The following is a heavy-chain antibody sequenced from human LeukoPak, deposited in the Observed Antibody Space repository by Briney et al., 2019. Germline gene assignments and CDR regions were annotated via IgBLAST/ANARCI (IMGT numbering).Heavy chain of an antibody. CDR3: ARRGRSRFPTTIAAAVSWFDP. J-gene: IGHJ5*02. D-gene: IGHD6-13*01. V-gene: IGHV4-39*07. CDR1: GGSISSSSYY. Sequence: SETLSLTCTVSGGSISSSSYYWGWIRQPPGKGLEWIGSIYYSGSTYYNPSLKSRVTISVDTSKNQFSLKLSSVTAADTAVYYCARRGRSRFPTTIAAAVSWFDPWGQGTLVTVSS. CDR2: IYYSGST.